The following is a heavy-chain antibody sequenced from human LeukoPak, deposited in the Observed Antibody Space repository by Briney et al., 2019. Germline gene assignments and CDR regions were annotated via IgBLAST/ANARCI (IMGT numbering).Heavy chain of an antibody. V-gene: IGHV4-4*07. CDR1: GGSISTYY. J-gene: IGHJ4*02. CDR2: IYTSGST. CDR3: ARDQSSSGHFDY. D-gene: IGHD6-19*01. Sequence: SETLPLTCTVSGGSISTYYWSWIRQPAGKGLEWIGRIYTSGSTNYNPSLKSRVTMSVDTSKNQFSLKLSSVTAADTAVYYCARDQSSSGHFDYWGQGTLVTVSS.